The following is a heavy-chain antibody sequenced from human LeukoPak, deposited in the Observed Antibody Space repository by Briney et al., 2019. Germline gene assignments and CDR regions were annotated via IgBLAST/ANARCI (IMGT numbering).Heavy chain of an antibody. D-gene: IGHD6-19*01. CDR2: IRYDGSNK. CDR1: GFTFSSYG. V-gene: IGHV3-30*02. J-gene: IGHJ4*02. CDR3: AKDPVVYHGGSGWHYFDY. Sequence: GGSLRLSCAASGFTFSSYGMHWVRQAPGKGLEWVAFIRYDGSNKYYADSVKGRFTISRDNSKNTLYLQMNSLRAEDTALYYCAKDPVVYHGGSGWHYFDYWGQGTLVTVSS.